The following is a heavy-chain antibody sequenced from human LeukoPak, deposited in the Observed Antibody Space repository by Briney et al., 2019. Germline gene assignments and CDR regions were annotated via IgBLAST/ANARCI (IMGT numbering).Heavy chain of an antibody. J-gene: IGHJ4*02. CDR2: INEDGSEK. D-gene: IGHD6-6*01. CDR3: ARIGYSSSSTDY. CDR1: GFSSAYW. Sequence: PGGSLRLSCAASGFSSAYWMTWVRQAPGKGLEWVANINEDGSEKHYVDSVKGRFTISRDNAKKSLYLQMNSLRAEDTAVYYCARIGYSSSSTDYWGQGTLVTVSS. V-gene: IGHV3-7*01.